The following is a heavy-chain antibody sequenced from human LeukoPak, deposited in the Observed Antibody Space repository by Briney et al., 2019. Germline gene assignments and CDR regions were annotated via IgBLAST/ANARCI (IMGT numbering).Heavy chain of an antibody. J-gene: IGHJ6*03. Sequence: GSLRLSCAASGFTFSSYWMSWVRQAPGKGLEWVANIKQDGSEKYYVDSVKGRFTISRDNAKNSLYLQMNSLRAEDTAVYYCASTKEGYSYGYPYYYYYMDVWGKGTTVTVSS. CDR2: IKQDGSEK. CDR3: ASTKEGYSYGYPYYYYYMDV. V-gene: IGHV3-7*01. D-gene: IGHD5-18*01. CDR1: GFTFSSYW.